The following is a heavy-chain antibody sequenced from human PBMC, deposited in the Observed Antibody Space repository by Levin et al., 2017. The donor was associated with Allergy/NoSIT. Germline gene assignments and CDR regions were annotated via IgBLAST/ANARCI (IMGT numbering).Heavy chain of an antibody. CDR3: ARGGHFDWFNLDY. CDR2: IYYSGST. J-gene: IGHJ4*02. D-gene: IGHD3-9*01. CDR1: GGSISSYY. Sequence: SQTLSLTCTVSGGSISSYYWSWIRQPPGKGLEWIGYIYYSGSTNYNPSLKSRITISVDTSKNQFSLKLSSVTAADTAVYYCARGGHFDWFNLDYWGQGTLVTVSS. V-gene: IGHV4-59*01.